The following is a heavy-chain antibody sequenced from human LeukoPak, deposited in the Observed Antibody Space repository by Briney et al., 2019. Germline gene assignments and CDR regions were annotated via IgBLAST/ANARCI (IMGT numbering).Heavy chain of an antibody. CDR1: GYTFSSYT. J-gene: IGHJ5*02. Sequence: ASVQVSCKTSGYTFSSYTITWVRQAPGQGLEWMGWISAYNGNTNYAQKLQGRVTMTTDTSTSTAYMELRSLRSDDTAVYYCARRYYYDSSGYWFDPWGQGTLVTVSS. V-gene: IGHV1-18*01. CDR3: ARRYYYDSSGYWFDP. CDR2: ISAYNGNT. D-gene: IGHD3-22*01.